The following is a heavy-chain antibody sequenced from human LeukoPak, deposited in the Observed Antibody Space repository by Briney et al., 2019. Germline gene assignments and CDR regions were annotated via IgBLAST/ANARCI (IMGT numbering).Heavy chain of an antibody. CDR2: INPSGGST. J-gene: IGHJ4*02. D-gene: IGHD3-22*01. CDR1: GYTFTSYY. V-gene: IGHV1-46*01. Sequence: ASVKVSCKAYGYTFTSYYMHCVRQGPGQGLEWMGVINPSGGSTSYAQKFQGRVTMTRDTSTSTVYMELSSLRSEDTAVYYCARDGNYYDSSGYYPAYYFDYWGQGTLVTVSS. CDR3: ARDGNYYDSSGYYPAYYFDY.